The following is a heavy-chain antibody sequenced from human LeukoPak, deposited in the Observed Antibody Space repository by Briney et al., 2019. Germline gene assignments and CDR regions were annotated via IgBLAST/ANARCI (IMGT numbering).Heavy chain of an antibody. J-gene: IGHJ4*02. D-gene: IGHD5-12*01. Sequence: SETRSLTCTVSGGSISSYYWSWIRQPPGKGLEWIGYIYYSGSTSYNPSLKSRVTISVDTSSNQFSLILTSVTAADTAVYYCARGTKTGYTGYDWNYWGQGSLVTVSS. CDR2: IYYSGST. CDR1: GGSISSYY. CDR3: ARGTKTGYTGYDWNY. V-gene: IGHV4-59*01.